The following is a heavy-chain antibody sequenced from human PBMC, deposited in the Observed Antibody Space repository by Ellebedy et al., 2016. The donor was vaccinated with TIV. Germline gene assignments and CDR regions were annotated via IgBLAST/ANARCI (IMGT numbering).Heavy chain of an antibody. D-gene: IGHD2-15*01. V-gene: IGHV3-74*01. CDR1: GFTISSNW. J-gene: IGHJ5*02. Sequence: PGGSLRLSCAASGFTISSNWMHWVRHAPGEGPVWVSRITPDGSGTDYADSVKGRFTISRDNAKAVLYLQMNSLRAEDIAVDYCAPLDGGGGPTRGSWGQGTLVTVSS. CDR3: APLDGGGGPTRGS. CDR2: ITPDGSGT.